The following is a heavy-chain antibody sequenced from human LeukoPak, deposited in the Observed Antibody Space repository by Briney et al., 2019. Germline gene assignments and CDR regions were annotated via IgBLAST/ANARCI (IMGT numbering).Heavy chain of an antibody. CDR3: ARRAYSSWSFWFDP. Sequence: PSETLSLTCTVSGGSISSHYWSWIRQPPGKGLEWIGYIYTSGSTNYNPSLKSRVTISVDTSKNQFSLKLSSVTAADTAVYYCARRAYSSWSFWFDPWGQGTLVTVSS. D-gene: IGHD6-6*01. V-gene: IGHV4-4*09. CDR2: IYTSGST. J-gene: IGHJ5*02. CDR1: GGSISSHY.